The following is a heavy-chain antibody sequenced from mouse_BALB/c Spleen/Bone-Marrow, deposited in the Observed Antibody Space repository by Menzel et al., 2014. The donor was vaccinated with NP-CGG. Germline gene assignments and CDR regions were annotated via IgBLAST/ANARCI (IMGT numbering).Heavy chain of an antibody. CDR2: IRNKANGYTT. Sequence: EVQRVESGGGLVQPGGSLRLSCATSGFTFTDYYMSWVRQPPGKALEWLGFIRNKANGYTTEYSASVKGRITTSRDNSQSILYLQMNTLRAEDSATYYCARDDYYAMDYWGQGTSVTVSS. V-gene: IGHV7-3*02. CDR3: ARDDYYAMDY. CDR1: GFTFTDYY. J-gene: IGHJ4*01.